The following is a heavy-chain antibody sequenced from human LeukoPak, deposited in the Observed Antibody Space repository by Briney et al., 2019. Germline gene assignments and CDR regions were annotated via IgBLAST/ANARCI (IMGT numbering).Heavy chain of an antibody. CDR2: ISGSGGST. V-gene: IGHV3-23*01. D-gene: IGHD1/OR15-1a*01. CDR3: AKNNKHKGLFDY. CDR1: GFTFSSYA. J-gene: IGHJ4*02. Sequence: SGGSLRLSCAASGFTFSSYAMSWVRQAPGKGLEGVSAISGSGGSTYYADSVKCRFPISRDNSKNTLYLQMNSLRAEDTAVYYCAKNNKHKGLFDYWGQGTLVTVYS.